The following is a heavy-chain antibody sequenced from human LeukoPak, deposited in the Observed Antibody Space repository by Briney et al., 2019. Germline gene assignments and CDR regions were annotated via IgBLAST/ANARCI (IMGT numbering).Heavy chain of an antibody. CDR3: ARGFSYRMDV. CDR2: MDPNSGNT. J-gene: IGHJ6*02. Sequence: ASVKVSCKASGCTFTNYDINWVRQATGQGLEWMGWMDPNSGNTGYAQKFQGRVTMTRNTSISTTYMELSGLRSEDTAVYYCARGFSYRMDVWGQGTTVTVSS. CDR1: GCTFTNYD. V-gene: IGHV1-8*01.